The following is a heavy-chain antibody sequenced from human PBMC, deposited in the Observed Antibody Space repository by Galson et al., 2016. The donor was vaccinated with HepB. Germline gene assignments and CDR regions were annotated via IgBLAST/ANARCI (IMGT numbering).Heavy chain of an antibody. V-gene: IGHV3-30*18. CDR1: GFTVSDYG. CDR2: ISYDGEKK. CDR3: AKDIGANIVILPVDKTFFDY. Sequence: SLRLSCAASGFTVSDYGMHWVRQAPGKGLEWVAVISYDGEKKHYADSVKGRFTISRDNSKNTLYLQMDSLRAEDTAVYYCAKDIGANIVILPVDKTFFDYWGLGTLVTVSS. J-gene: IGHJ4*02. D-gene: IGHD2/OR15-2a*01.